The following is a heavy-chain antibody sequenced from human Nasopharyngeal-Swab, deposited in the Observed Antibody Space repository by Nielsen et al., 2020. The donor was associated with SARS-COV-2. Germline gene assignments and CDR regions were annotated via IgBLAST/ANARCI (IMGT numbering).Heavy chain of an antibody. CDR2: ISGSGGDT. Sequence: GESLKISCAASGFTFSSHSMNWVRQAPGKGLEWVSAISGSGGDTYYADSVKGRFTISRGNSKNTLYLRMNSLRAEDTAVYYCAKDGSSSPTYWGQGTLVTVSS. J-gene: IGHJ4*02. V-gene: IGHV3-23*01. D-gene: IGHD6-13*01. CDR1: GFTFSSHS. CDR3: AKDGSSSPTY.